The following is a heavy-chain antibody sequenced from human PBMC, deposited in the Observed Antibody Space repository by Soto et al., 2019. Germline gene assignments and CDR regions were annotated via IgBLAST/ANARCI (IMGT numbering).Heavy chain of an antibody. V-gene: IGHV3-64*01. CDR3: ARGRVEDSSGWATYFDY. J-gene: IGHJ4*02. Sequence: VQLVESGGGLVQPGGSLRLSCAASGFTFSGYSMFWVRQAPGKGLEYVSAINTNGVNTFYAKSVKGRFTISRDKSKNTMYLQMGSLRAEDMAVYYCARGRVEDSSGWATYFDYWGQGTLVTVSS. CDR2: INTNGVNT. D-gene: IGHD6-19*01. CDR1: GFTFSGYS.